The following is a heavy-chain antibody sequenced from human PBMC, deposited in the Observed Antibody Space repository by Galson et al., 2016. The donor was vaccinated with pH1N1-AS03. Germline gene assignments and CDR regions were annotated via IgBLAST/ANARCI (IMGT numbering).Heavy chain of an antibody. CDR2: MYDSGFT. Sequence: QVQLQESGPRLVKPSETLSLTCTVSGVSVSSYHWSWIRQSAGKGLEWSGRMYDSGFTSSNPSLRSRVTMSVDRSKNQLSLRVTSVTAADTAIYYCARLPHNDNPGFDYWGQGTLVTVSS. CDR1: GVSVSSYH. V-gene: IGHV4-4*07. J-gene: IGHJ4*02. D-gene: IGHD1-14*01. CDR3: ARLPHNDNPGFDY.